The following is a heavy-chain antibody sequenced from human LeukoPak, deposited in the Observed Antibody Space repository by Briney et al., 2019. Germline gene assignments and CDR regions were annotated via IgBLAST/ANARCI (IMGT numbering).Heavy chain of an antibody. J-gene: IGHJ4*02. D-gene: IGHD4-11*01. CDR3: ARGGETKLTY. Sequence: GGSLRLSCAASGFTFRSFQMSWVRQAPGKGLERVANIKEDGNEKYYLDSVKGRFTISRDNAKNSLYLQRNSLRAEDTAVYYCARGGETKLTYWGQGTLVTVSS. CDR1: GFTFRSFQ. CDR2: IKEDGNEK. V-gene: IGHV3-7*01.